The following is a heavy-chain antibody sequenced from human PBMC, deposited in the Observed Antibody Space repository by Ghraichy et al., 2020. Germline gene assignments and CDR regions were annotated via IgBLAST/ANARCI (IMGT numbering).Heavy chain of an antibody. J-gene: IGHJ6*02. V-gene: IGHV6-1*01. CDR1: GDSVSSNSAA. CDR3: ARALFPQYSSSWYYYYGMDV. D-gene: IGHD6-13*01. CDR2: TYYRSKWYN. Sequence: SQTISLTCAISGDSVSSNSAAWNWIRQSPSRGLEWLGRTYYRSKWYNDYAVSVKSRITINPDTSKNQFSLQLNSVTPEDTAVYYCARALFPQYSSSWYYYYGMDVWGQGTTVTVSS.